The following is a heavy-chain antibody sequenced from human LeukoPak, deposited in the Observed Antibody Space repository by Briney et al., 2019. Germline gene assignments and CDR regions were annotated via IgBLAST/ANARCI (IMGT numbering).Heavy chain of an antibody. CDR3: ARFPGLYCSSTSCSGSYYYYYMDV. V-gene: IGHV4-34*01. J-gene: IGHJ6*03. CDR1: GGFFSGYY. Sequence: SETLSLTCAVYGGFFSGYYWSWIRQPPGKGLEWIGEINHSGSTNYNPSLKSRVTISVDTSKNQFSLKLSSVTAADTAVYYCARFPGLYCSSTSCSGSYYYYYMDVWGKGTTVTVSS. CDR2: INHSGST. D-gene: IGHD2-2*01.